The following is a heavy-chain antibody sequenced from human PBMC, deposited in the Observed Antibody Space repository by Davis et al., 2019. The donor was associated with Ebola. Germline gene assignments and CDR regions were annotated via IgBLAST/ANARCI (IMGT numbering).Heavy chain of an antibody. CDR2: ISGSGST. Sequence: GGSLRLSCAASGFTLSSYVMSWVRQAPGKGLEWVSAISGSGSTYYADSVKGRFTISRDNSKKTLYLQMSSLRAEDTAVYYCAKGQGVSTNRLFDPWGQGTLVTVSS. CDR1: GFTLSSYV. CDR3: AKGQGVSTNRLFDP. J-gene: IGHJ5*02. D-gene: IGHD3-3*02. V-gene: IGHV3-23*01.